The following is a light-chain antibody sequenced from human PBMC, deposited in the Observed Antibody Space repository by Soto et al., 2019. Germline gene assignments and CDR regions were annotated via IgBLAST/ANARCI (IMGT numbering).Light chain of an antibody. CDR3: QTWGSGIPWV. CDR2: LNSDGSH. V-gene: IGLV4-69*01. Sequence: QAVVTQSPSASASLGASVKLTCTLSSGHSSYAIAWHQQQPEKGPRYLMKLNSDGSHSKGDGIPDRFSGSSSGAERYLTLSSLQSEDEADYYCQTWGSGIPWVFGGGTKLPVL. J-gene: IGLJ3*02. CDR1: SGHSSYA.